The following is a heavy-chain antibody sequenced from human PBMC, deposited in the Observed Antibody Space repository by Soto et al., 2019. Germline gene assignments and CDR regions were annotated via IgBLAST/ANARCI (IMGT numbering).Heavy chain of an antibody. CDR3: TSGYSYGYPYYYYYGMDV. D-gene: IGHD5-18*01. CDR1: GFTFGDYA. CDR2: IRSKAYGGTT. Sequence: GGSLRLSCTASGFTFGDYAMSWVSQAPGKGLGWVGFIRSKAYGGTTEYAASVKGRFTISRDDSKSIAYLQMNSLKTEDTAVYYCTSGYSYGYPYYYYYGMDVWGQGTTVTVSS. V-gene: IGHV3-49*04. J-gene: IGHJ6*02.